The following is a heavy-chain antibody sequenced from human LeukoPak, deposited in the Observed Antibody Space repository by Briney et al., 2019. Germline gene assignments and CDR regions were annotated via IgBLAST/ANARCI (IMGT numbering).Heavy chain of an antibody. CDR1: GGPISSGDYY. CDR2: IYYSGST. D-gene: IGHD3-22*01. V-gene: IGHV4-30-4*01. CDR3: ARAGYYYDSSGHDY. Sequence: SETLSLTCTVSGGPISSGDYYWSWIRQPPGKGLEWIGYIYYSGSTYYNPSLKSRVTISVDTSKNQFSLKLSSVTAADTAVYYCARAGYYYDSSGHDYWGQGTLVTVSS. J-gene: IGHJ4*02.